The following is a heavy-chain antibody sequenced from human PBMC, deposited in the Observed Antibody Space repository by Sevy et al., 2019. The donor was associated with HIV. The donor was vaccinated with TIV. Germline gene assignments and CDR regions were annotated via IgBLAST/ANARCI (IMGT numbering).Heavy chain of an antibody. J-gene: IGHJ4*02. CDR2: IYSGGGT. CDR1: GFTVSSNY. Sequence: GGSLRLSCAASGFTVSSNYMSWVRQAPGKGLEWVSVIYSGGGTYYADSVKGRFTISRDNSKNIVYLQINSLRAEDTAVYYCAKSGYRAAVGTDWGQGTLVTVSS. V-gene: IGHV3-53*01. D-gene: IGHD6-13*01. CDR3: AKSGYRAAVGTD.